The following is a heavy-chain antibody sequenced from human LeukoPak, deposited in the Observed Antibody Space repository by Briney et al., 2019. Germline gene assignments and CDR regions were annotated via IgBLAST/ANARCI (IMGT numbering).Heavy chain of an antibody. D-gene: IGHD3-22*01. Sequence: ASVKVSCKASGYTFTGYYMHWVRQAPGQGLEWMGWINPNSGGTNYAQKFQGRVTMTSDPTINTAYMELSSLRSDDTAVYYCTRTRFSHFYDRSGSPSKPFDYWGQGTLVSVSS. V-gene: IGHV1-2*02. CDR3: TRTRFSHFYDRSGSPSKPFDY. J-gene: IGHJ4*02. CDR2: INPNSGGT. CDR1: GYTFTGYY.